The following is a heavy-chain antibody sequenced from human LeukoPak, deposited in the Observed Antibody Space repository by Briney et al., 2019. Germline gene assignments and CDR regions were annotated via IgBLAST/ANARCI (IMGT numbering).Heavy chain of an antibody. Sequence: GGSLRLSCAASGFTFSSYAMSWVRQAPGKGLEWVSAISGSGGSTYYADSVKGRFTISRDNAKNSLYLQMNSLRAEDTAVYYCGRVVDFWSGYPNRWFDPWAQETLVTVSS. CDR2: ISGSGGST. CDR3: GRVVDFWSGYPNRWFDP. CDR1: GFTFSSYA. D-gene: IGHD3-3*01. V-gene: IGHV3-23*01. J-gene: IGHJ5*02.